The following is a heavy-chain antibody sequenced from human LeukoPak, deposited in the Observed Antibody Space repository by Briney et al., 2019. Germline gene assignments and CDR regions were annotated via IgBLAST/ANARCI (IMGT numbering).Heavy chain of an antibody. CDR1: AFTFSSYL. D-gene: IGHD2-2*01. CDR3: AKVVDQQDYAFHI. V-gene: IGHV3-23*01. Sequence: GGSLRLSCAASAFTFSSYLMSWVRQPPGKGLEWVSTISGSGDYTYHADSVKGRFTISRDNSRNTLSLQMNSLRAEDTAVYYCAKVVDQQDYAFHIWGQGTMVTVPS. CDR2: ISGSGDYT. J-gene: IGHJ3*02.